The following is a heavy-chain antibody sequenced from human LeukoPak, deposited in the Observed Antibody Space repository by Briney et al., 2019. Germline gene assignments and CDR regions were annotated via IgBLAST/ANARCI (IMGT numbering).Heavy chain of an antibody. J-gene: IGHJ5*02. CDR2: TYYRSKWYN. Sequence: SQTLSLTCAISGDSVSSNSAAWNWIRQSPSRGLEWLGRTYYRSKWYNDYAVSVKSRITINPDTSKNQFSLQLNSVTPEDTAVYYCARVEGWYYYDSSRQLGFDPWGQGTLVTVSS. CDR1: GDSVSSNSAA. CDR3: ARVEGWYYYDSSRQLGFDP. V-gene: IGHV6-1*01. D-gene: IGHD3-22*01.